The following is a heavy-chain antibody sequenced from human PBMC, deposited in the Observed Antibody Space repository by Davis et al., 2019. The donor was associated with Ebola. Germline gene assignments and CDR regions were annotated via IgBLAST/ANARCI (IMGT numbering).Heavy chain of an antibody. J-gene: IGHJ3*02. Sequence: GESLKISCKGSGYSFTSYWIGWVRQMPGKGLEWMGIIYPGDSDTRYSPSFQSQVTISADKSISTAYLQWSSLKASDTAMYYCATASWLERGAFDIWGQGTMVTVSS. V-gene: IGHV5-51*01. D-gene: IGHD1-1*01. CDR2: IYPGDSDT. CDR3: ATASWLERGAFDI. CDR1: GYSFTSYW.